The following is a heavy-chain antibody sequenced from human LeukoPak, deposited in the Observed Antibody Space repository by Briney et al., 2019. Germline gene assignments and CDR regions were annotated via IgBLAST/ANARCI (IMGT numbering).Heavy chain of an antibody. CDR3: ARATTLRGYSFHFDC. V-gene: IGHV3-33*01. D-gene: IGHD5-18*01. CDR1: GFTFSSYG. CDR2: IWYDGSNK. Sequence: GRSLRLSCAASGFTFSSYGMHWVRQAPGKGLEWVAVIWYDGSNKYYADSVKGRFTISRDNSKNTLCLQMNSLRAEDTAVYYCARATTLRGYSFHFDCWGQGTLVTVSS. J-gene: IGHJ4*02.